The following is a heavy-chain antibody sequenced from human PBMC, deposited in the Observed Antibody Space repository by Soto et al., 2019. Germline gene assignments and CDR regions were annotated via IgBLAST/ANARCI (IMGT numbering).Heavy chain of an antibody. D-gene: IGHD6-13*01. CDR1: GGSFSCYY. Sequence: TSETLSLTCAVYGGSFSCYYWGWIRQPPGKGLEWIGEINHSGSTNYNPSLKSRVTISVDTSKNQLSLKLSSVTAADTAVYYCARAIAALDYWGQGTLVTVSS. CDR3: ARAIAALDY. CDR2: INHSGST. J-gene: IGHJ4*02. V-gene: IGHV4-34*01.